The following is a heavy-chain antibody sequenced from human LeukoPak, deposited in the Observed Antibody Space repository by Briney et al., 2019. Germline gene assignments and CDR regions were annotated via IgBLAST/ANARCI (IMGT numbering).Heavy chain of an antibody. CDR2: ISYDGSNK. J-gene: IGHJ5*02. CDR1: GFIFSNYG. Sequence: GGSLRLSCAASGFIFSNYGMHWVRQAPGKGLEWVAVISYDGSNKYYADSVKGRFTISRDNSKNTLYLQMNSLRAEDTAVYYCARDTVVVAVPYTYNWFDPWGQGTLVTVSS. V-gene: IGHV3-30*03. CDR3: ARDTVVVAVPYTYNWFDP. D-gene: IGHD2-15*01.